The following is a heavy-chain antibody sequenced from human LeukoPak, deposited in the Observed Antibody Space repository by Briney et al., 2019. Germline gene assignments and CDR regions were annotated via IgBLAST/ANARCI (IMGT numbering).Heavy chain of an antibody. V-gene: IGHV3-23*01. CDR1: GFNLRSYA. CDR2: ISGSGGST. D-gene: IGHD6-19*01. J-gene: IGHJ4*02. Sequence: GGSLRLSCAASGFNLRSYAMSWVRQPPGKGLEWVSAISGSGGSTYYVDSVKGRFTISRDNSKNTLYLQMNSLRAEDTAVYYCAKESATYSSGWYAADYWGQGTLVTVSS. CDR3: AKESATYSSGWYAADY.